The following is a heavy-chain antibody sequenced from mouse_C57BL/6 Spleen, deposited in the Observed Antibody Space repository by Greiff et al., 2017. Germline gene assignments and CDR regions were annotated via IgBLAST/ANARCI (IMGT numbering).Heavy chain of an antibody. J-gene: IGHJ1*03. CDR3: AISNWDWYFGV. D-gene: IGHD4-1*02. CDR1: GYTFTSYW. Sequence: VQLQQPGAELVKPGASVKVSCKASGYTFTSYWMHWVKQRPGQGLEWIGRIHPSDSDTNYNQKFKGKATLTVDKSSSTAYMQLSSLTSEDSAVYYCAISNWDWYFGVWGTGTTVTVSS. CDR2: IHPSDSDT. V-gene: IGHV1-74*01.